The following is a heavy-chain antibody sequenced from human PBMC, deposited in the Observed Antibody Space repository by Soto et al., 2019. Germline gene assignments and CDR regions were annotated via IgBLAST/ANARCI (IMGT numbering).Heavy chain of an antibody. CDR2: INHSGST. Sequence: PSETLSLTCAVYGGSFSGYYWSRIRQPPGKGLEWIGEINHSGSTNYNPSLKSRVTISVDTSKNQFSLKLSSVTAADTAMYYCARHQDRYYDSSGDAFDIWGQGTMVTVS. D-gene: IGHD3-22*01. CDR3: ARHQDRYYDSSGDAFDI. V-gene: IGHV4-34*01. J-gene: IGHJ3*02. CDR1: GGSFSGYY.